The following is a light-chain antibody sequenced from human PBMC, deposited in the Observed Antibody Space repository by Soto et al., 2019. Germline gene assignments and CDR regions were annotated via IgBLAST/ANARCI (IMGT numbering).Light chain of an antibody. J-gene: IGKJ2*01. CDR1: QNIGSS. CDR3: QQHNDYSAVT. V-gene: IGKV1-5*01. CDR2: DAS. Sequence: DIPMTQSPSTLSASVGARVTIPCRASQNIGSSLAWYQHRPGKAPKLLIFDASTLQTGVPSRFGGSGFGTEFTLTITGLQPDDFATYYCQQHNDYSAVTFGQGTKLEIK.